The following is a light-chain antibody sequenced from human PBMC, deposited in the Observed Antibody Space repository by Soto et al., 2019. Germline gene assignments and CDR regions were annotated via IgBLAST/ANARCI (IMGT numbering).Light chain of an antibody. CDR1: QDIGNY. V-gene: IGKV1-33*01. J-gene: IGKJ3*01. Sequence: DIQITQSPSSLSASVGDRVTITCQASQDIGNYLNWYRQKPGKAPKLLIYDASDLETGVPSRFSGRGYGTDFTFTISSLQPEDFDTDFCQQYDTLKVTFGPGTKVDIK. CDR2: DAS. CDR3: QQYDTLKVT.